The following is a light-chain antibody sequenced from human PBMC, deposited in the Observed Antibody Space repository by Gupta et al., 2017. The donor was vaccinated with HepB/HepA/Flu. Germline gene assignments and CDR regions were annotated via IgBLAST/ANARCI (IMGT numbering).Light chain of an antibody. CDR3: LQDYNYPRT. V-gene: IGKV1-6*01. Sequence: IQLTHSPPSLSPSVGDRVTITSRAGQANRNDLGWYQQKPGKAPGLLIYAASTLQSGVPSRFNGSGSGTDFTLTISSLQPEDFAIYYCLQDYNYPRTFGQGTKVEIK. CDR2: AAS. CDR1: QANRND. J-gene: IGKJ1*01.